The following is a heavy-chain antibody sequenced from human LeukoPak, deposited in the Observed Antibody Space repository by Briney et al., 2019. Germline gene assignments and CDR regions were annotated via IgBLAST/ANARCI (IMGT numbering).Heavy chain of an antibody. CDR3: ARDPESSSFDL. CDR2: IDQDGSVR. J-gene: IGHJ4*02. V-gene: IGHV3-7*01. D-gene: IGHD6-13*01. Sequence: GGSLRLSCAASGFSFSTYWMSCVRPTPEEGLEFVANIDQDGSVRNYMDSLKGRCTISRDNAKKSLYLEINSLRADDTAVYYCARDPESSSFDLWGRGALVTVSS. CDR1: GFSFSTYW.